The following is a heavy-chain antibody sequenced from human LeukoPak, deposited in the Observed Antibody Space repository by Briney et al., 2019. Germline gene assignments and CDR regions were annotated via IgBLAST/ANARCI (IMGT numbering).Heavy chain of an antibody. J-gene: IGHJ5*02. CDR2: IMPIFSTA. CDR1: GGTLSNYP. Sequence: SVKVSCKTSGGTLSNYPISWVRQAPGQGLEWMGGIMPIFSTAHYAEKFQASVTITADESTNTVFMELRSLKSEDTAVYYCARGLEIEVAGTTFGEYKWFHPWGQGTLLTVSS. V-gene: IGHV1-69*01. D-gene: IGHD6-19*01. CDR3: ARGLEIEVAGTTFGEYKWFHP.